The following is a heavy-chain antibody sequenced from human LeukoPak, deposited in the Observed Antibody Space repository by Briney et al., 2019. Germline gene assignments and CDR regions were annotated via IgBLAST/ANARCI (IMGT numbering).Heavy chain of an antibody. V-gene: IGHV4-4*02. D-gene: IGHD3-3*01. Sequence: SGTLSLTCAVSGGSISSSNWWSWVRQPPGKGLEWIGEIYHSGSTNYNPSLKSRVTISVDKSKNQFSLKLSSVTAADTAVYYCARRHYDFWSGYYDYWGQGTLVTVSS. CDR1: GGSISSSNW. CDR2: IYHSGST. CDR3: ARRHYDFWSGYYDY. J-gene: IGHJ4*02.